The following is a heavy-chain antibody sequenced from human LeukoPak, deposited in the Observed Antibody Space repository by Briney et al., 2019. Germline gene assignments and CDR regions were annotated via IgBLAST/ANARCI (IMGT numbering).Heavy chain of an antibody. CDR1: GGSISTYF. CDR3: AREVSRGRSGYQIDY. CDR2: IDYSAYT. V-gene: IGHV4-59*01. Sequence: SEALSLTCTVSGGSISTYFWTWIRQPPGKGLEWIGYIDYSAYTKYNPSLKSRVTISVDTSKNQFSLSLSSLTAADTAVYYCAREVSRGRSGYQIDYWGPGTLVTVSS. J-gene: IGHJ4*02. D-gene: IGHD3-22*01.